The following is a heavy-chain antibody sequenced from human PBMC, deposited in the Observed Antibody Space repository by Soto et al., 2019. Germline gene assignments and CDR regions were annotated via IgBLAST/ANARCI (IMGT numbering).Heavy chain of an antibody. CDR1: GFILSDCA. Sequence: EVQLVESGGGLVQPGGSLRLSCATSGFILSDCAMNWVRQAPGKGLEWVSYISSSSSVIDYADSVKGRFTVSRDNARNSLYLQMNSLRAEDTAVYYCARGVSWGSNWYYYMDVWGKGTTVTVSS. D-gene: IGHD7-27*01. CDR3: ARGVSWGSNWYYYMDV. V-gene: IGHV3-48*01. CDR2: ISSSSSVI. J-gene: IGHJ6*03.